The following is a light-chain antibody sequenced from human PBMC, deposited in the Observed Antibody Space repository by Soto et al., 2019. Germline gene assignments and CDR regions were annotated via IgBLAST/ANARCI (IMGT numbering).Light chain of an antibody. CDR1: SSDVGAYNY. V-gene: IGLV2-11*01. J-gene: IGLJ3*02. CDR2: DVT. CDR3: SSYAGSNTWV. Sequence: QSALTQPRSVSGSPGQSVTVSCTGTSSDVGAYNYVDWYQQHPDKAPKLMIHDVTQRPSGVSDRFSGSKSGNTASLTISGLQTDDEADYYCSSYAGSNTWVFGGGTKLTVL.